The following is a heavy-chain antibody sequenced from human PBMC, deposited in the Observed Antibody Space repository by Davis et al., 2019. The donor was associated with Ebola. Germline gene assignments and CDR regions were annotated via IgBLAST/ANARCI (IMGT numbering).Heavy chain of an antibody. CDR3: ARLFDHDYGMDV. CDR1: GGSISSYY. D-gene: IGHD3-3*01. V-gene: IGHV4-59*08. CDR2: IYYSGST. Sequence: SETLSLTCTVSGGSISSYYWSWLRQPPGKGLEWIGYIYYSGSTNYNPSLKSRVTISVDTSKNQFSLKLSSVTAADTAVYYCARLFDHDYGMDVWGQGTTVTVSS. J-gene: IGHJ6*02.